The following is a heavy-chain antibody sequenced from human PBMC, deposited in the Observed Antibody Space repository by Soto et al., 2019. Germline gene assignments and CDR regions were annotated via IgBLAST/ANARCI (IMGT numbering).Heavy chain of an antibody. CDR2: INPSGGST. Sequence: ASVKVSCKASGYTFTSYYMHWVRQAPGQGLEWMGIINPSGGSTSYAQKFQGRVTMTRDTSTSTVYMELSSLRSEDTAVYYCAREDSAYSSSWDWFDPWGQGTLVTVSS. V-gene: IGHV1-46*01. CDR3: AREDSAYSSSWDWFDP. J-gene: IGHJ5*02. CDR1: GYTFTSYY. D-gene: IGHD6-13*01.